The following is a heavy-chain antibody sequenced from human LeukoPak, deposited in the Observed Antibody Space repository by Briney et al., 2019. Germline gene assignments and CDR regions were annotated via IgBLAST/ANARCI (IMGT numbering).Heavy chain of an antibody. V-gene: IGHV3-9*01. Sequence: PGGSLRLSCAASGFTFDDYAMHWVRQAPGKGLEWVSGISWNSGSIGYADSVKGRFTISRDNAKNSLYLQMNSLRAEDTALYYCAKDIGYYDSSGYRGGRPIYYYYYGMDVWGQGTTVTVSS. CDR2: ISWNSGSI. D-gene: IGHD3-22*01. CDR1: GFTFDDYA. J-gene: IGHJ6*02. CDR3: AKDIGYYDSSGYRGGRPIYYYYYGMDV.